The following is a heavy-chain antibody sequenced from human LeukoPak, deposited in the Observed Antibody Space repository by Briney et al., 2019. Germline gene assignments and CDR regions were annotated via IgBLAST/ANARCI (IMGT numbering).Heavy chain of an antibody. J-gene: IGHJ4*02. CDR2: ISSSSSYI. Sequence: GGSLRLSCAASGFTFRSYSMNWVRQAPGKGLEWVSSISSSSSYIYYADSVKGRFTISRDNAKNSLYLQMNSLRAEDTAVYYCARGRRPTYYYDSSAFDYWGQGTLVTVSS. D-gene: IGHD3-22*01. CDR3: ARGRRPTYYYDSSAFDY. CDR1: GFTFRSYS. V-gene: IGHV3-21*01.